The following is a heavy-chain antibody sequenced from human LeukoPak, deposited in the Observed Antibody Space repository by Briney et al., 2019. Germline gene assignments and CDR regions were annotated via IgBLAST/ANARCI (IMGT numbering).Heavy chain of an antibody. CDR2: IYYSGST. Sequence: SQTLSLTCTVSGGSISSGGYYWSWIRQHPGKGLEWIGYIYYSGSTYYNPSLKSRVTISVDTSKNQFSLKLSSVIAADTAVYYCARRGDYGDYEFVGAFDIWGHGTMVTVSS. CDR3: ARRGDYGDYEFVGAFDI. CDR1: GGSISSGGYY. V-gene: IGHV4-31*03. J-gene: IGHJ3*02. D-gene: IGHD4-17*01.